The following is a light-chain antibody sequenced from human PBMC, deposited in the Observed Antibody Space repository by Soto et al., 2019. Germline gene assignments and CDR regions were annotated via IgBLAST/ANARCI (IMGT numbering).Light chain of an antibody. CDR3: QQYGSSPIT. J-gene: IGKJ5*01. Sequence: EIVLTQSPGTLSLSPGERATLSCRASQSVSSSYLGWYQQKPGQAPRFLIYGASSRATDIPDRFSGSGSGTDFTLTISRLEPEDFAVYYCQQYGSSPITFGQGTRLEIK. V-gene: IGKV3-20*01. CDR2: GAS. CDR1: QSVSSSY.